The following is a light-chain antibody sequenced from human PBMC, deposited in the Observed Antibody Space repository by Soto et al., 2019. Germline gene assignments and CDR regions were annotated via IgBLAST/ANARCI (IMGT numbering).Light chain of an antibody. J-gene: IGLJ2*01. CDR3: SSYGGIINFAVI. Sequence: QSALTQPPSASGSPGQSVTISCTGTNSDVGGYNYVSWYQQHPGKAPKLMIFGVSKRPSGVPDRFSGSKSGNTASLTVSGLQAEDEADYYCSSYGGIINFAVIFGGGTKVTVL. CDR2: GVS. V-gene: IGLV2-8*01. CDR1: NSDVGGYNY.